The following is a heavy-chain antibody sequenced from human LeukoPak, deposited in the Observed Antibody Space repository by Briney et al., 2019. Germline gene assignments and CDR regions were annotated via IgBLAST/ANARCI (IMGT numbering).Heavy chain of an antibody. CDR3: AKGSYCSGGSCYLRYFQH. CDR1: GFTFSSYA. J-gene: IGHJ1*01. CDR2: ISGSGGST. V-gene: IGHV3-23*01. Sequence: GRSLRLSCAASGFTFSSYAMSWVRQAPGKGLEWVSAISGSGGSTYYADSVKGRFTISRDNSKNTLYLQMNSLRAEDTAVYYCAKGSYCSGGSCYLRYFQHWGQGTLVTVSS. D-gene: IGHD2-15*01.